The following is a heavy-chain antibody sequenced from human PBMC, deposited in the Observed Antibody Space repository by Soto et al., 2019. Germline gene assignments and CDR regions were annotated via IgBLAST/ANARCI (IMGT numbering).Heavy chain of an antibody. Sequence: VSVKVSCKASGYTFTSYAMHWVRQAPGQRLEWMGIINASGGNTRYAQKFQGRVTMTRDTSTSTVYMELSSLRSEDTAVYYCARRTLETYYDFWSGQQNWFDPWGQGTLVTVSS. CDR3: ARRTLETYYDFWSGQQNWFDP. J-gene: IGHJ5*02. CDR1: GYTFTSYA. CDR2: INASGGNT. V-gene: IGHV1-46*01. D-gene: IGHD3-3*01.